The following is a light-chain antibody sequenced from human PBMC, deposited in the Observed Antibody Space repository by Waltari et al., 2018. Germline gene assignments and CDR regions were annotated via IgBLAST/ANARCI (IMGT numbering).Light chain of an antibody. Sequence: QSALAQPASVSGSPGQSITISCTGTSSDVGGYNYVSWYQHHPGKAPKLLIFDVTHRPSGVSNRFSVSKSGNTASLTISGLQAEDESDYYCCSFTSRSTWVFGGGTKLTIL. CDR3: CSFTSRSTWV. V-gene: IGLV2-14*03. J-gene: IGLJ3*02. CDR2: DVT. CDR1: SSDVGGYNY.